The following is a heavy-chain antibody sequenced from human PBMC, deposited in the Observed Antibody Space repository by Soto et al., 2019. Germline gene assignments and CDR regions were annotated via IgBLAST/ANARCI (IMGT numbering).Heavy chain of an antibody. CDR1: GYTFTGHY. J-gene: IGHJ3*02. CDR2: INPNRVGT. V-gene: IGHV1-2*02. D-gene: IGHD3-10*01. CDR3: AREPMVRAAHGFDI. Sequence: QVQLVQSGAEVKKPGASVKVSCKASGYTFTGHYMHWVRQAPGQGLEWMGWINPNRVGTNYAQKFQGRVTRTRDTSISTAYMELSRLRSDDTAVYYCAREPMVRAAHGFDIWGQGTMVTVSS.